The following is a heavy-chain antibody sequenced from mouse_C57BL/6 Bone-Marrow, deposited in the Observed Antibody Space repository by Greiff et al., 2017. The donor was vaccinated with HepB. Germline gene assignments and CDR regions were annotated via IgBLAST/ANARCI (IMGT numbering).Heavy chain of an antibody. Sequence: DVQLVESGGGLVKPGGSLKLSCAASGFTFSDYGMHWVRQAPEKGLEWVAYISSGSSTIYYADTVTGRFTISRDNAKNTLFLQMTSLRSEDTAMYYCARGGSSSGAMDYWGQGTSVTVSS. CDR1: GFTFSDYG. CDR3: ARGGSSSGAMDY. V-gene: IGHV5-17*01. CDR2: ISSGSSTI. D-gene: IGHD1-1*01. J-gene: IGHJ4*01.